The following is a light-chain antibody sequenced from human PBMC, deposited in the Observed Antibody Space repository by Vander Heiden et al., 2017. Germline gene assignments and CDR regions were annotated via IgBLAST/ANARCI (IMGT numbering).Light chain of an antibody. Sequence: QSALTQPASVSGSPGQSTTISCTGTSSDVGGYNYVSWYQQHPGKAPKLMIYDVSNRPSGVSNRFSGSKSGNTASLTISGLQAEDEADYYCSSYTTGSTHVFGTGTKVTVL. CDR2: DVS. J-gene: IGLJ1*01. CDR3: SSYTTGSTHV. V-gene: IGLV2-14*01. CDR1: SSDVGGYNY.